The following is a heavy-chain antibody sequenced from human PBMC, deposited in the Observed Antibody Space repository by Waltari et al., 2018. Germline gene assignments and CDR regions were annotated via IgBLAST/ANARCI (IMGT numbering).Heavy chain of an antibody. V-gene: IGHV1-69*01. CDR3: ARDRGVGSGSYFGY. Sequence: GSSVKVSCKASGGTFSSYAISWVRQAPGQGLEWMGGIIPIFGTANYAQKFQGRVTITADESTSTAYMELSSLRSEDTAVYYCARDRGVGSGSYFGYWGQGTLVTVSS. D-gene: IGHD3-10*01. CDR1: GGTFSSYA. CDR2: IIPIFGTA. J-gene: IGHJ4*02.